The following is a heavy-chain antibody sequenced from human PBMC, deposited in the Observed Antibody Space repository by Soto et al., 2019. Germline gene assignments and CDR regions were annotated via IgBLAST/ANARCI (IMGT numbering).Heavy chain of an antibody. CDR1: GYTFTSYG. Sequence: GASVKLSCKASGYTFTSYGISWVRHAPGQGLEWMGWISAYNGNTNYAQKLQGRVTMTTDTSTSTAYMELRSLRSDDTAVDYCEREVGVSSWFDPWGQGTLFSVSS. V-gene: IGHV1-18*01. CDR2: ISAYNGNT. D-gene: IGHD2-8*01. CDR3: EREVGVSSWFDP. J-gene: IGHJ5*02.